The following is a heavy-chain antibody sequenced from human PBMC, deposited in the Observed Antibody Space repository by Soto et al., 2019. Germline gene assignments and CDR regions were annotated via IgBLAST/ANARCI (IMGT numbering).Heavy chain of an antibody. J-gene: IGHJ3*02. CDR2: IKSKTDGGTT. CDR3: TTGDVVVPAATHDAFDI. V-gene: IGHV3-15*01. D-gene: IGHD2-2*01. CDR1: GFTFSNAW. Sequence: GESLKISCAASGFTFSNAWMSWVRQAPGKGLEWVGRIKSKTDGGTTDYAAPVKGRFTISRDDSKNTLYLQMNSLKTEDTAVYYCTTGDVVVPAATHDAFDIWGQGTMVTVSS.